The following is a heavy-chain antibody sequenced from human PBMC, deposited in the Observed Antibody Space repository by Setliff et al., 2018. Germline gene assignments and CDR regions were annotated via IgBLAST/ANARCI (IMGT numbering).Heavy chain of an antibody. CDR3: ARDGVFYAMDF. Sequence: PGGSLRLSCAASGFTFDDYGMSWVRQAPGKGLEWLSKISGAGTTVYYADSVRGRFTISRDNAKNSLYLQMNSLRAEDSAVYYCARDGVFYAMDFWGQGTTVTVSS. CDR2: ISGAGTTV. D-gene: IGHD3-10*01. J-gene: IGHJ6*02. V-gene: IGHV3-11*04. CDR1: GFTFDDYG.